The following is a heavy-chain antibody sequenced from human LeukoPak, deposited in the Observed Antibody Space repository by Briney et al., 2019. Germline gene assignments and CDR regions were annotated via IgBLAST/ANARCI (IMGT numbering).Heavy chain of an antibody. D-gene: IGHD6-6*01. CDR1: GFIFDSCA. J-gene: IGHJ4*02. V-gene: IGHV3-23*01. CDR3: AKFLGPISNVAARPLDY. CDR2: IGAIGGTT. Sequence: PGGSLRLSCAASGFIFDSCALSWVRQAPGRGLEWASGIGAIGGTTYYADSVKGRFTISRDNSKNTLYLQMNSLSAEDTAVYYCAKFLGPISNVAARPLDYWGQGTLVTVSS.